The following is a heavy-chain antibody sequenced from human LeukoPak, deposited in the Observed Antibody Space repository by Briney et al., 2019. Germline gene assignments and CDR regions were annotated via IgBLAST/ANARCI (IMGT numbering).Heavy chain of an antibody. V-gene: IGHV3-15*01. CDR3: TTTVHYGFQGTTPIGN. Sequence: GGSLILSCAASGFTFSNAWMSWVRQAPGKGLEWVGRIKSKIDGGTTDYAAPVKGRFTISRDDSKNTLYLQMNSLKTEDTAVYYCTTTVHYGFQGTTPIGNWGQGTLVTVSS. J-gene: IGHJ4*02. D-gene: IGHD4-17*01. CDR2: IKSKIDGGTT. CDR1: GFTFSNAW.